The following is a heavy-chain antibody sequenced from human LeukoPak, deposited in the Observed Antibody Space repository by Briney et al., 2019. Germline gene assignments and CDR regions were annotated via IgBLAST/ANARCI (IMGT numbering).Heavy chain of an antibody. CDR1: GYTFTSYV. J-gene: IGHJ6*02. Sequence: ASVTVSCKASGYTFTSYVISGVRQAPGQGREWMGWISAYNGNTNYAQKLQGRVTMTTDTSTSTAYMELRSLRSDDTAVYYCAREAVTVLRYYYYGMDVWGQGTTVTVSS. V-gene: IGHV1-18*01. D-gene: IGHD4-17*01. CDR3: AREAVTVLRYYYYGMDV. CDR2: ISAYNGNT.